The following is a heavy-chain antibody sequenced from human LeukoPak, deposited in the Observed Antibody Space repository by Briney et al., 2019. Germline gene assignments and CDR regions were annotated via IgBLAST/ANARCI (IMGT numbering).Heavy chain of an antibody. J-gene: IGHJ5*02. CDR1: GFSLSTSGVG. CDR3: AHRRQGYSSSWYGNRFDP. V-gene: IGHV2-5*02. D-gene: IGHD6-13*01. Sequence: SGPTLVKPTQTLTLTCTFSGFSLSTSGVGVGWIRQPPGKALEWLALIYWDDDKRNSHCLRSRLNITKDTSNNQVVLTMTNMDPVDTATYYCAHRRQGYSSSWYGNRFDPWGQGTLVTVSS. CDR2: IYWDDDK.